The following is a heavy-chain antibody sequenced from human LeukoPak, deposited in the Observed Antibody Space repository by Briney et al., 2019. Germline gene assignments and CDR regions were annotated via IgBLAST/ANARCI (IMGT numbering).Heavy chain of an antibody. CDR1: GGSVNSGGYY. J-gene: IGHJ4*02. CDR3: ARSSDYGDYD. CDR2: IYYSGRT. D-gene: IGHD4-17*01. Sequence: SQTLSLTCTVSGGSVNSGGYYWTWIRQHPGKGLEWLGYIYYSGRTYYNPSLKSRITISLDTSKNQFSLNLTSVSAADTAFYFCARSSDYGDYDWGQGTLITVSS. V-gene: IGHV4-31*03.